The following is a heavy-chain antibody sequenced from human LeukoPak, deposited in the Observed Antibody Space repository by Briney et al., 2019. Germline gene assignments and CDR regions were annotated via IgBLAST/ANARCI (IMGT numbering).Heavy chain of an antibody. Sequence: GGSLRLSCAASGFTFSSYNMNWVRQAPGKGLEWVSSISSSSNYIYYADSVKGRFTISRDNAKNSLYLQMNSLRAEDTAVYYCARDLNWETYWGQGTLVSVSS. CDR2: ISSSSNYI. J-gene: IGHJ4*02. V-gene: IGHV3-21*01. CDR3: ARDLNWETY. D-gene: IGHD7-27*01. CDR1: GFTFSSYN.